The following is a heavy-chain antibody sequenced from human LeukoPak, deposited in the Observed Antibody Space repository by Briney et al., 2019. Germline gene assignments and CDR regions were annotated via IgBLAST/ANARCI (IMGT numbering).Heavy chain of an antibody. CDR2: LSSSSTDI. CDR3: ARVWLTGYYYYYGMDV. V-gene: IGHV3-21*01. J-gene: IGHJ6*02. D-gene: IGHD3-16*01. Sequence: KPGGSLRLSCAASGFTFSSFWMSWVRQAPGKGLEWVSSLSSSSTDIYYADSVKGRFTISRDNAKNSLYLQMNSLRAEDSAVYYCARVWLTGYYYYYGMDVWGQGTTVTVSS. CDR1: GFTFSSFW.